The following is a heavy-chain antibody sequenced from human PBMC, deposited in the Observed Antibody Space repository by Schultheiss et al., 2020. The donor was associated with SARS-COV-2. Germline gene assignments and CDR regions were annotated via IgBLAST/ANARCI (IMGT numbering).Heavy chain of an antibody. CDR1: GGSISSYY. D-gene: IGHD6-13*01. J-gene: IGHJ5*02. CDR2: IYTSGST. Sequence: SETLSLTCTVSGGSISSYYWSWIRQPAGKGLEWIGRIYTSGSTYYNPSLKSRVTISVDTSKNQFSLKLSSVTAADTAVYYCARAGSSIEPGWFDPWGQGTLVTVSS. V-gene: IGHV4-4*07. CDR3: ARAGSSIEPGWFDP.